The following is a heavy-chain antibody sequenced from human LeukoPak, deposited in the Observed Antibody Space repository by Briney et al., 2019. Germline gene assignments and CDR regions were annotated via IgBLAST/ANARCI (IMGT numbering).Heavy chain of an antibody. V-gene: IGHV3-49*04. D-gene: IGHD3-22*01. Sequence: GGSLRLSCTPSGFTFGDYAMSWVRQAPGKGLEWVGFIRSKAYGGTTEYAASVKGRFTISRDDSKSIAYLQMNSLKTEDTGVYYCTRDRRNYYDSSGYSYWGQGTLVTVSS. J-gene: IGHJ4*02. CDR3: TRDRRNYYDSSGYSY. CDR1: GFTFGDYA. CDR2: IRSKAYGGTT.